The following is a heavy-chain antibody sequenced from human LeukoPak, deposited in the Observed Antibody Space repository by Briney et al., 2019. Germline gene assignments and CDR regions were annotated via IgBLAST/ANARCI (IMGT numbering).Heavy chain of an antibody. J-gene: IGHJ4*02. CDR1: GFTFSDYG. V-gene: IGHV3-30*18. CDR2: ISYDGNSE. CDR3: AKRRSTSGYAP. Sequence: PGGSLRLSCAASGFTFSDYGMHWVRQAPGKGLEWVAVISYDGNSEYYADSVKGRFSISRDNSKDTLYLQMNSLRPEDTAVYYCAKRRSTSGYAPGGKGPLVTVSS. D-gene: IGHD2-2*01.